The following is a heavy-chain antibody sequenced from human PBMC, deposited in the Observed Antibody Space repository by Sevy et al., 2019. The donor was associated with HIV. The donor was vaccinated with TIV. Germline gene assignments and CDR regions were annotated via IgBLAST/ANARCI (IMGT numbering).Heavy chain of an antibody. CDR1: GFTFSSHW. CDR2: IKQDGSEK. J-gene: IGHJ6*02. CDR3: ARDTGGIGMDV. V-gene: IGHV3-7*01. Sequence: GGSLRLSCAASGFTFSSHWMSWVRQAPGKGQEWVANIKQDGSEKYYVDSVKGRFTISRDNAKNSLSLQMNSLRAEDTAVYYCARDTGGIGMDVWGQGTTVTVSS. D-gene: IGHD6-13*01.